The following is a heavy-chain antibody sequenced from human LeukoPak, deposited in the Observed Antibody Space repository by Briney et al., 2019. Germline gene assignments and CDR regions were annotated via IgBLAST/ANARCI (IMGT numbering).Heavy chain of an antibody. Sequence: GASVKVSCKASGYTFTSYYMHWVRQAPGQGLEWMGGIIPIFGTANYAQKFQGRVTITADKSTSTAYMELSSLRSEDTAVYYCARGPEVTMVRGVIIQGYYFDYWGQGTLVTVSS. J-gene: IGHJ4*02. D-gene: IGHD3-10*01. CDR1: GYTFTSYY. V-gene: IGHV1-69*06. CDR2: IIPIFGTA. CDR3: ARGPEVTMVRGVIIQGYYFDY.